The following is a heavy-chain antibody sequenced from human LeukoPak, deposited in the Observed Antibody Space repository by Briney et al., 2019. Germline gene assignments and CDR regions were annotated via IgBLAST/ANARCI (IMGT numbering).Heavy chain of an antibody. Sequence: PGGSLRLSCAASGFTFSTYAMSSVRQAPGKGLEWVSLIGGSDGRTRYADSVKGRFTISRDNSKNILYLEMNSLRAEDTAVYYCAKDSSSYDWGYMDVWGKGTTVTISS. CDR1: GFTFSTYA. J-gene: IGHJ6*03. CDR3: AKDSSSYDWGYMDV. V-gene: IGHV3-23*01. CDR2: IGGSDGRT. D-gene: IGHD3-22*01.